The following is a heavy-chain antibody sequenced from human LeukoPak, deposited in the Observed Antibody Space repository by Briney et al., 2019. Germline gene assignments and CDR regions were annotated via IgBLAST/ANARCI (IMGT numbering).Heavy chain of an antibody. J-gene: IGHJ3*02. Sequence: GESLKISCKGSGYRFTSYWISWVRQMPGKGLEWMGRIDPSDSYTNYSPSFQGHVTTSADKSIGTAYLQWSSLKASDTAMYYCARTYGSGIGNAFDIWGQGTMVTVSS. CDR3: ARTYGSGIGNAFDI. D-gene: IGHD3-10*01. V-gene: IGHV5-10-1*01. CDR2: IDPSDSYT. CDR1: GYRFTSYW.